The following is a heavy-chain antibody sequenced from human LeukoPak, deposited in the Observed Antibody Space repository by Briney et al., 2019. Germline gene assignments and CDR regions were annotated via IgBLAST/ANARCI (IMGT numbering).Heavy chain of an antibody. D-gene: IGHD3-22*01. CDR2: ISYDGSNK. CDR3: ARAGAHYYDSSAPEAYFDY. CDR1: GFTFSSYA. Sequence: GGSLRLSCAASGFTFSSYAMHWVRQAPGKGLEWVAVISYDGSNKYYADSVKGRFTISRDNSKNTLYLQMNSLRAEDTAVYYCARAGAHYYDSSAPEAYFDYWGQGTLVTVSS. J-gene: IGHJ4*02. V-gene: IGHV3-30-3*01.